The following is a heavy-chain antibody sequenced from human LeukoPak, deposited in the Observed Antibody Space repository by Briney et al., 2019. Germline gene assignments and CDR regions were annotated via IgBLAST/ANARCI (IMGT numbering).Heavy chain of an antibody. V-gene: IGHV3-30*04. CDR2: ISYDGSNK. D-gene: IGHD2-8*01. J-gene: IGHJ6*03. CDR1: GFTFSSYA. CDR3: ARDNGPPPSRVTSYYMDV. Sequence: GGSLRLSCAASGFTFSSYAMHWVRQAPGKGLEWVAVISYDGSNKYYADSVKGRFTISRDNAKNSLYLQMNSLRAEDTAVYYCARDNGPPPSRVTSYYMDVWGKGTTVTVSS.